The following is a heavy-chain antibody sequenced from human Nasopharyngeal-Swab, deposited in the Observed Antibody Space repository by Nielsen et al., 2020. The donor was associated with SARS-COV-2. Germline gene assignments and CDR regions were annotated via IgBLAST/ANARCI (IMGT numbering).Heavy chain of an antibody. CDR3: ARDYDRWLVFDY. V-gene: IGHV4-59*12. D-gene: IGHD6-19*01. CDR2: IYYSGST. J-gene: IGHJ4*02. Sequence: SETLSLTCTVSGGSISDYYWSWIRQPPGKGLEWVGYIYYSGSTYYNPSLKSRVTISVDTSKNQFSLKLSSVTAADTAVYYCARDYDRWLVFDYWGQGTLVTVSS. CDR1: GGSISDYY.